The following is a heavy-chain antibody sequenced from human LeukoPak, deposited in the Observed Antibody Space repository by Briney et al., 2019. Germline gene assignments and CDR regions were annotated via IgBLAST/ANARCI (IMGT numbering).Heavy chain of an antibody. J-gene: IGHJ6*04. CDR2: INAGNGNT. Sequence: GASVKVSCKASGYTFTSYAMHWVRQAPGQRLEWMGWINAGNGNTKYLQKFQGRVTITRDTSASTAYMELSSLRSEDTAVYYCARDVLYYYDPYGMDVWGKGTTVTVSS. CDR1: GYTFTSYA. V-gene: IGHV1-3*01. CDR3: ARDVLYYYDPYGMDV.